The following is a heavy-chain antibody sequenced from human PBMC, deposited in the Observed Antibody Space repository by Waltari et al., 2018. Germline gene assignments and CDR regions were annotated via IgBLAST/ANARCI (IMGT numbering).Heavy chain of an antibody. CDR3: ARVSYDFWSGYPRRYYYMDV. V-gene: IGHV4-61*02. Sequence: QVQLQESGPGLVKPSPTLSLTCPVSGGPISSGSYYWRWLRQPAGQGPEWIGRIYTSGSTNYNPTLKSRVTISVDTSKNQFSLKLSSVTAADTAVYYCARVSYDFWSGYPRRYYYMDVWGKGTTVTVSS. CDR1: GGPISSGSYY. CDR2: IYTSGST. D-gene: IGHD3-3*01. J-gene: IGHJ6*03.